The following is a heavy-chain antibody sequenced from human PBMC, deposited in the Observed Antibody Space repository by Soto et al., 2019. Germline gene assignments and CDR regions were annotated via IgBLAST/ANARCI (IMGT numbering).Heavy chain of an antibody. J-gene: IGHJ6*02. V-gene: IGHV3-30*18. Sequence: QVHLVESXXXXXQPGRSLRLSCAXSGFTFXXXXXXXVRQAPGXXXXXXXXXXXDGSYKYYADSVKGRFTISRDNSKHTLYLQMSSLRVEDTAVYYCAKDPEGYCSSTRCYTYHGLDVWGQGTTVTVSS. CDR3: AKDPEGYCSSTRCYTYHGLDV. CDR2: XXXDGSYK. CDR1: GFTFXXXX. D-gene: IGHD2-2*01.